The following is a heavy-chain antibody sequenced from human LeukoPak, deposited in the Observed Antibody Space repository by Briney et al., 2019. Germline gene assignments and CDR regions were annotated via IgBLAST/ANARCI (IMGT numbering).Heavy chain of an antibody. CDR2: INHSGST. CDR1: GGSFSGYY. CDR3: ARGVSSGGSCYSSPVRCHYGMDV. V-gene: IGHV4-34*01. J-gene: IGHJ6*02. Sequence: KPSETLSLTCAVYGGSFSGYYWSWIRQPPGKGLEWIGEINHSGSTNYNPSLESRVTISVDTSKNQFSLKLSSVTAADTAVYYCARGVSSGGSCYSSPVRCHYGMDVWGQGTTVTVSS. D-gene: IGHD2-15*01.